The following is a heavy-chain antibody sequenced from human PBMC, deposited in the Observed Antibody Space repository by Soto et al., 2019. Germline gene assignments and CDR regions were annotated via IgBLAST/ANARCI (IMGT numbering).Heavy chain of an antibody. CDR2: IYYSGST. J-gene: IGHJ4*02. CDR1: GGSISSGGYY. V-gene: IGHV4-31*03. CDR3: ARGWERARPIN. Sequence: PSETLSLTCTVSGGSISSGGYYWSWIRQHPGKGLEWIGYIYYSGSTYYNPSLKSRVTISVDTSKNQFSLKLSSVTAADTAGYYCARGWERARPINWGQRTLVNVSS. D-gene: IGHD6-6*01.